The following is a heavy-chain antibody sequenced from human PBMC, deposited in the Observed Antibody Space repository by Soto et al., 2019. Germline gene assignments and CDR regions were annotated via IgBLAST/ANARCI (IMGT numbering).Heavy chain of an antibody. CDR3: ARSWPLYYYYMDV. CDR2: INHSGST. Sequence: SETLSLTCAVYGGSFSGYYWSWICQPPGKGLEWIGEINHSGSTNYNPSLKSRVTISVDTSKNQFSLKLSSVTAADTAVYYCARSWPLYYYYMDVWGKGTTVTVSS. CDR1: GGSFSGYY. V-gene: IGHV4-34*01. J-gene: IGHJ6*03.